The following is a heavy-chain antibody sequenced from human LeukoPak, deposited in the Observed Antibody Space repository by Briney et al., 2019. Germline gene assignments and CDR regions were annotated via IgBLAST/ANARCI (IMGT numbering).Heavy chain of an antibody. CDR2: ISYDGSNK. CDR1: GFTFSSYG. CDR3: AKVGSRVTGAPDDY. Sequence: GRSLRLSCAASGFTFSSYGMHWVRQAPGKGLEWVAVISYDGSNKYYADSVKGRFTISRDNSKNTLYLQMNSLRAEDTAVYYCAKVGSRVTGAPDDYWGQGTLVTVSS. J-gene: IGHJ4*02. D-gene: IGHD4-17*01. V-gene: IGHV3-30*18.